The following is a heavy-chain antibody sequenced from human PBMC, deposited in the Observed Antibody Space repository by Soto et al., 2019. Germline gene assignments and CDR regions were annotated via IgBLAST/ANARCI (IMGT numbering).Heavy chain of an antibody. Sequence: QVQLVESGGGVVQPGRSLRLSCAASGGSISSYYWSWIRQPPGKGLEWIGYIYYSGSTNYNPSLKSRVTISVDTSKNQFSLKLSSVTAADTAVYYCARNGVGATTRANYYYYGMDVWGQGTTVTVSS. CDR2: IYYSGST. V-gene: IGHV4-59*08. D-gene: IGHD1-26*01. CDR1: GGSISSYY. J-gene: IGHJ6*02. CDR3: ARNGVGATTRANYYYYGMDV.